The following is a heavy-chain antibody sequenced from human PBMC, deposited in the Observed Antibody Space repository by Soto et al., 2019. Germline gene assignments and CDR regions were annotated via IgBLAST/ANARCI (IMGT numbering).Heavy chain of an antibody. CDR1: GFTFSSYA. V-gene: IGHV3-23*01. J-gene: IGHJ6*03. Sequence: GGSLRLSCAASGFTFSSYAMSWVRQAPGKGLEWVSAISGSGGSTYYADSVKGRFTISRDNSKNTLYLQMNSLRAEDTAVYYCAKDGDEYYYYYMDVWGKGTTVTVSS. D-gene: IGHD7-27*01. CDR3: AKDGDEYYYYYMDV. CDR2: ISGSGGST.